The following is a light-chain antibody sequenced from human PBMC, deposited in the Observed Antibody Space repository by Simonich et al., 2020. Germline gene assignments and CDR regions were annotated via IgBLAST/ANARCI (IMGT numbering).Light chain of an antibody. CDR3: SSYTSSSSVV. J-gene: IGLJ2*01. CDR1: SRDVGGYNY. Sequence: QSALTQPASVSGSPGQSITISCTGTSRDVGGYNYVSWYQQHPGKAPKLMIYDVSNRPSVVSNRFSGSKSGNTASLTISGLLAEDEAEYYCSSYTSSSSVVFGGGTKLTVL. CDR2: DVS. V-gene: IGLV2-14*03.